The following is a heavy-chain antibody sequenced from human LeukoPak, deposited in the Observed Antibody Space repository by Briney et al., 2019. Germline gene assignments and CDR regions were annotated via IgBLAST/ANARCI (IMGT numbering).Heavy chain of an antibody. CDR2: ISAYNGNT. CDR1: GYTFTSYG. D-gene: IGHD1-14*01. J-gene: IGHJ6*03. CDR3: ARDITGAAYYYYMDV. V-gene: IGHV1-18*01. Sequence: ASVKVSCKASGYTFTSYGISWVRQAPGQGLEWMGWISAYNGNTNYAQKLQGRVTMTTDTSTSTAYMELRSLRSDDTAVYYCARDITGAAYYYYMDVWGKGTTVTVSS.